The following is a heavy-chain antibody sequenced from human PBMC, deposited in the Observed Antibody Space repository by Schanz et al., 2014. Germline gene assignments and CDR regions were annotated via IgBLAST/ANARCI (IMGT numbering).Heavy chain of an antibody. Sequence: QVQLVQSGAEVKKPGASMKVSCKASGYSFTSYGISWVRQAPGQGLEWMGWISAYNGNTNYAEKLQGRVTMTTDTSTTTAYMELRSLRSDDTAVYYCARKVGATTRYYYHAMDVWGQGTTVTVSS. CDR2: ISAYNGNT. V-gene: IGHV1-18*04. D-gene: IGHD1-26*01. J-gene: IGHJ6*02. CDR3: ARKVGATTRYYYHAMDV. CDR1: GYSFTSYG.